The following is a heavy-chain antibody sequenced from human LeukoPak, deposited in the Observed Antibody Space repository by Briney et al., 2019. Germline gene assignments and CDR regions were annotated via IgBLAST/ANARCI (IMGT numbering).Heavy chain of an antibody. D-gene: IGHD3-3*01. CDR3: ARSLSNYDFWSGYQYYFDY. CDR2: IYSSGST. CDR1: GGSISSGSYD. Sequence: PSETLSLTCSVSGGSISSGSYDWSWIRQPAGKGLEWIGRIYSSGSTNYDPSLMSRVSISVDTSKNQFSLKLSSVTAADTAVYYCARSLSNYDFWSGYQYYFDYWGQGTLVTVSS. J-gene: IGHJ4*02. V-gene: IGHV4-61*02.